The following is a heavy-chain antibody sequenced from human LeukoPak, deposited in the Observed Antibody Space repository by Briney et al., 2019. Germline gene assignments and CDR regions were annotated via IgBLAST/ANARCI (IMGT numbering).Heavy chain of an antibody. D-gene: IGHD3-22*01. V-gene: IGHV1-18*01. Sequence: ASVKVSCKASGYTFTSYGISWVRQAPGQGLEWMGWISAYNGNTNYAQKLQGRVTMTTDTSTSTAYMELRSLRSDDTAVYYCARDQISITMIVVVSEADAFDIWGQGTMVTVSS. CDR3: ARDQISITMIVVVSEADAFDI. J-gene: IGHJ3*02. CDR1: GYTFTSYG. CDR2: ISAYNGNT.